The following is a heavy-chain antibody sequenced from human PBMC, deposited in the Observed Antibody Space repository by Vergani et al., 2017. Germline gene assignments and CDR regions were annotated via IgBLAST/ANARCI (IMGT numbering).Heavy chain of an antibody. Sequence: QVQLQESGPGLVKPSETLSLTCAVSAYSISSTYYWGWTRQPPGKGLEWIGNIYHTGSAYYNPSLKSRVTISVDTSKNQFSLKLSSVTAADTAVYYCARHRGDYDRGGMDVWGQGTTVTVSS. CDR1: AYSISSTYY. D-gene: IGHD4-17*01. J-gene: IGHJ6*02. CDR2: IYHTGSA. V-gene: IGHV4-38-2*01. CDR3: ARHRGDYDRGGMDV.